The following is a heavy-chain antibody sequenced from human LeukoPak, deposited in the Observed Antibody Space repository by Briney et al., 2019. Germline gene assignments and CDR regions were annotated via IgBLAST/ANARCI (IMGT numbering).Heavy chain of an antibody. V-gene: IGHV4-61*09. CDR3: ARQTGSGLFILP. CDR2: IYISGST. D-gene: IGHD3/OR15-3a*01. CDR1: GGSISSGSFY. Sequence: PSQTLSLTCTVSGGSISSGSFYWSWIRQPAGQGLEWIGHIYISGSTNNNPSLKSRVTISVDTSKNQFSLKLSSVTAADTAVYYCARQTGSGLFILPGGQGTLVTVSS. J-gene: IGHJ4*02.